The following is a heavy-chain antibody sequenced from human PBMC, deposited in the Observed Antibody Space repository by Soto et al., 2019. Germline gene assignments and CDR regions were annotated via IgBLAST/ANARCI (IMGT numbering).Heavy chain of an antibody. V-gene: IGHV3-74*01. Sequence: GGSLRLSCAASGITFSNNWMHWVRQAPGKGLVWVSRINGAGSSTNYADSVKGRFTISRDNAKNTLYLQMNSLRAEDTAVYYCATNAAGTSPDKYWGQGTLVTVSS. CDR2: INGAGSST. J-gene: IGHJ4*02. CDR1: GITFSNNW. CDR3: ATNAAGTSPDKY. D-gene: IGHD6-19*01.